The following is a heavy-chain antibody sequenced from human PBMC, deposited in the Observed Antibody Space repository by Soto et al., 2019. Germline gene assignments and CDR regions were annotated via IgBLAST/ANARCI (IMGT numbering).Heavy chain of an antibody. CDR1: GYTFTSYY. J-gene: IGHJ4*02. D-gene: IGHD3-22*01. V-gene: IGHV1-46*01. Sequence: GASVKVSCKASGYTFTSYYMHWVRQAPGQGHERMGIINPSGGSTSYAQKFQGRVTMTRYTSTSTVYMELSSLRSEDTAVYYCARDETIVYYDSSGPDYWGQGTLVTVSS. CDR2: INPSGGST. CDR3: ARDETIVYYDSSGPDY.